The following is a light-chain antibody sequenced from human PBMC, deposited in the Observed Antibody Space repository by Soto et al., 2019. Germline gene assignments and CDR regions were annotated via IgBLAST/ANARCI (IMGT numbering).Light chain of an antibody. J-gene: IGKJ1*01. CDR3: HQYTSYPLT. Sequence: DIQMTQSPSTLSASVGDRVSITCRTSQTIANWLAWYQQKPWKAPNLLIYKASTLESGVPSRFSGSRSGTGLNLTITSLQPDDFATSYCHQYTSYPLTFGQGTKVEI. V-gene: IGKV1-5*03. CDR2: KAS. CDR1: QTIANW.